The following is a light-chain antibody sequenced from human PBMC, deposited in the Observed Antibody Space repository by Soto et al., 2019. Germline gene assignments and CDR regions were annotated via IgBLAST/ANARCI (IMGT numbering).Light chain of an antibody. CDR1: SSDVGGYNY. V-gene: IGLV2-8*01. J-gene: IGLJ1*01. Sequence: QSALTQPPSASGSPGQSVTISCTGTSSDVGGYNYVSWYQQHPGKVPKLMVYEVNKPPSGVPDRFSGSKSGNTASLSVSGLHAKDEADYYCTSYAGGNNVFGTGTKLTVL. CDR3: TSYAGGNNV. CDR2: EVN.